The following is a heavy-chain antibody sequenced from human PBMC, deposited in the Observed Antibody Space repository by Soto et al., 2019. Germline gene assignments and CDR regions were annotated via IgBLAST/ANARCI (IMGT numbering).Heavy chain of an antibody. CDR1: GFTFSSYA. CDR3: ARDSGSSGVAAAASCDS. D-gene: IGHD6-13*01. V-gene: IGHV3-30-3*01. J-gene: IGHJ4*02. CDR2: ISYDGSNK. Sequence: QVQLVESGGGVVQPGRSLRLSCAASGFTFSSYAMHWVRQAPGKGLEWVAVISYDGSNKYYADSVKGRFTISRDNSNNTLFLQMNSLKAEDTAVYYCARDSGSSGVAAAASCDSWGQGTLVTVSS.